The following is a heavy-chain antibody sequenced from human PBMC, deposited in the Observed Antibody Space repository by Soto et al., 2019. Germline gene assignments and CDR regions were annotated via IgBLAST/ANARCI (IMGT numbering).Heavy chain of an antibody. J-gene: IGHJ6*02. CDR2: INYSGTT. D-gene: IGHD1-26*01. V-gene: IGHV4-31*03. CDR1: GGSFSSDSFI. CDR3: ARDHKWDGMDV. Sequence: PSETLSLTCSVSGGSFSSDSFIWSWVRQFPGKGLEWIGYINYSGTTYYNPSLRSRITMSVDTSKNQFSLNLSSVTAAVTAVYYCARDHKWDGMDVWGQGTTVTVSS.